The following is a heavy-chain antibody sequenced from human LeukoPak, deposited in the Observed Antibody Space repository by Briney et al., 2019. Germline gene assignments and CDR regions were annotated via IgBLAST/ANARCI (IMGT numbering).Heavy chain of an antibody. Sequence: GSLRLSCAASGFTFSSYAMSWVRQAPGKGLEWVSAISGSGGSTYYADSVKGRFTISRDNSKNTLYLQMNSLRAEDTAVYYCAKDLLRGRAFDIWGQGTMVTVSS. D-gene: IGHD2-15*01. CDR1: GFTFSSYA. CDR2: ISGSGGST. V-gene: IGHV3-23*01. CDR3: AKDLLRGRAFDI. J-gene: IGHJ3*02.